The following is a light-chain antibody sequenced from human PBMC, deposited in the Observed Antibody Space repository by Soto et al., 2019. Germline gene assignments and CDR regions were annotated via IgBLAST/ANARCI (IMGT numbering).Light chain of an antibody. Sequence: QSALTQPRSVSGSLGQSVTISCTGSSNDVGRYTYVSWYQQHPGKAPKLMIYDVTNRPSGVPDRFSGSKSGSTASLTISGLQAEDEADYYCCSYAVTATYVFGTGTKLTVL. V-gene: IGLV2-11*01. J-gene: IGLJ1*01. CDR1: SNDVGRYTY. CDR3: CSYAVTATYV. CDR2: DVT.